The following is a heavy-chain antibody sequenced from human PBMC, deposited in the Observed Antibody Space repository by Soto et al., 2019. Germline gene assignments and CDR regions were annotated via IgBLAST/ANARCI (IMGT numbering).Heavy chain of an antibody. CDR1: GGSMSSNY. CDR2: VYYGGT. V-gene: IGHV4-59*01. D-gene: IGHD4-4*01. J-gene: IGHJ4*02. CDR3: VSYRGAFYFDH. Sequence: SETLSLTCTVSGGSMSSNYWSWIRQSPGNGLEWIGFVYYGGTNYNPSFESRVTMPVDTPKNQFSLELSSVTAADTAVYYCVSYRGAFYFDHWGQGALVTVSS.